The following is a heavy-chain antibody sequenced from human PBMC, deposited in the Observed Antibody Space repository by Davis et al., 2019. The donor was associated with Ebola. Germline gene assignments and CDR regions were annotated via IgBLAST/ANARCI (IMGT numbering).Heavy chain of an antibody. CDR1: GFTLSGYW. Sequence: GGSLRLSCAASGFTLSGYWMSWVRQAPGKGLEWVANIKQDGSQSFYVDSVKGRFTISRDNAKNSLYLQMNSLKAEDTAVYYCAREDSTSSAECDYWGQGTLVTVSS. J-gene: IGHJ4*02. CDR3: AREDSTSSAECDY. D-gene: IGHD6-6*01. CDR2: IKQDGSQS. V-gene: IGHV3-7*01.